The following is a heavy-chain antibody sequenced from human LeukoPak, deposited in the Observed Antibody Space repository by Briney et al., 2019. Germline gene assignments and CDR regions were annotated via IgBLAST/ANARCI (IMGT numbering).Heavy chain of an antibody. CDR3: ARAGDYGDYVGWFDP. D-gene: IGHD4-17*01. J-gene: IGHJ5*02. CDR2: IYYSGST. CDR1: GGSISSSSYY. Sequence: AEPLSLTCTVSGGSISSSSYYWGWVRQPPGKGLEWIGCIYYSGSTYYNPSLKSRVTISVDTSKNQFSLKLTSVTAADTAVYYCARAGDYGDYVGWFDPWGQGTLVTVSS. V-gene: IGHV4-39*07.